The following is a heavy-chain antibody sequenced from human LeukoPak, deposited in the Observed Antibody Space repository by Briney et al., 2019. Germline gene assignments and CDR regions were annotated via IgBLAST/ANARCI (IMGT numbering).Heavy chain of an antibody. CDR2: VSSHGNDG. J-gene: IGHJ4*02. V-gene: IGHV3-30*07. CDR3: ARGYSSSWWDYFDY. Sequence: PGRSLRLSCAVSEFTFSHFAMHWVRQAPGKGLEWVAVVSSHGNDGYYADSVKGRFTISRDNSKNTLYLQMNSLRAEDTAVYYCARGYSSSWWDYFDYWGQGTLVTVSS. D-gene: IGHD6-13*01. CDR1: EFTFSHFA.